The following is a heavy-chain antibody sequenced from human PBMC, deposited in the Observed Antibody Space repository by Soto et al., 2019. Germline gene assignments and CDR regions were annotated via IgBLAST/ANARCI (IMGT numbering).Heavy chain of an antibody. V-gene: IGHV4-59*01. CDR2: IYYSGST. CDR1: GVSISSYY. D-gene: IGHD3-22*01. CDR3: ARSRGGYFDY. J-gene: IGHJ4*02. Sequence: SVTLPLTWTVSGVSISSYYWIWIRQPPGKGLEWIGYIYYSGSTNYNPSLKSRVTISGDTSKNQFSLKLSSVTAADTAVYYCARSRGGYFDYWGQGTLVTV.